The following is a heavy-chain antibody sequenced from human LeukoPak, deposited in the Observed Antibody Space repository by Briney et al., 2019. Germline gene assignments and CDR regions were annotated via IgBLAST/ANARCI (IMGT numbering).Heavy chain of an antibody. J-gene: IGHJ2*01. CDR3: ATYYYDGSGYRHFDWYFDL. CDR1: GYTFTGYY. D-gene: IGHD3-22*01. Sequence: ASVKVSCRASGYTFTGYYMHWVRQAPGQGLEWMGWISAYNGNTSYAQKFQGRVTMTEDTSTDTAYMELSSLRSEDTAAYYCATYYYDGSGYRHFDWYFDLWGRGTLVTVSS. CDR2: ISAYNGNT. V-gene: IGHV1/OR15-2*02.